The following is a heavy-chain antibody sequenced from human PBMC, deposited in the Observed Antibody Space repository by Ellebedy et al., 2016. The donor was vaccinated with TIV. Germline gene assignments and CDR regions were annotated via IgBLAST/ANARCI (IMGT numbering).Heavy chain of an antibody. V-gene: IGHV4-4*02. CDR2: IYHSGST. Sequence: SDTLSLTCAVSGGSISSSNWWSWVRQPPGKGLEWIGEIYHSGSTNYNPSLKSRITISVDKSKNQFSLKLSSVTAADTAVYFCARSPSGSGNYRLDNWGQGTLVTVSS. J-gene: IGHJ4*02. CDR3: ARSPSGSGNYRLDN. CDR1: GGSISSSNW. D-gene: IGHD3-10*01.